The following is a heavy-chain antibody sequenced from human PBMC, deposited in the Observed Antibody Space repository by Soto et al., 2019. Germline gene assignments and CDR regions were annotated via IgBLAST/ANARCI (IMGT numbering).Heavy chain of an antibody. D-gene: IGHD5-18*01. J-gene: IGHJ4*02. V-gene: IGHV1-69*13. CDR3: ARGSGYSYGTRNQPFDY. CDR1: GGTFSSYA. Sequence: GASVKVSCKASGGTFSSYAISWVRQAPGQGLEWMGGIIPIFGTANYAQKFQGRVTITADESTSTAYMELSSLRSEDTAVYYCARGSGYSYGTRNQPFDYWGQGTLVTVSS. CDR2: IIPIFGTA.